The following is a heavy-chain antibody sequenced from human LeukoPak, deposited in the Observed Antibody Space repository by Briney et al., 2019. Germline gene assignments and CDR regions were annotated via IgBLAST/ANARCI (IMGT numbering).Heavy chain of an antibody. CDR3: ARDAISGSNRYYYYYMDV. CDR2: ISGSGGST. Sequence: GGSLRLSCAASGFTFSSYGMSWVRQAPGKGLEWVSAISGSGGSTYYADSVKGRFTISRDNSKNTLYLQMNSLRAEDTAVYYCARDAISGSNRYYYYYMDVWGKGTTVTVSS. J-gene: IGHJ6*03. CDR1: GFTFSSYG. D-gene: IGHD1-26*01. V-gene: IGHV3-23*01.